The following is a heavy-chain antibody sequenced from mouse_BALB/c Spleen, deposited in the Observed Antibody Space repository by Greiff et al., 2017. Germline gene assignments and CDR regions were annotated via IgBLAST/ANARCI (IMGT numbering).Heavy chain of an antibody. J-gene: IGHJ3*01. Sequence: DVKLVESGPGLVKPSQSLSLTCTVTGYSITSDYAWNWIRQFPGNKLEWMGYISYSGSTSYNPSLKSRISITRDTSKNQFFLQLNSVTTEDTATYYCARELGDWFAYWGQGTLVTVSA. CDR2: ISYSGST. CDR3: ARELGDWFAY. V-gene: IGHV3-2*02. CDR1: GYSITSDYA. D-gene: IGHD4-1*01.